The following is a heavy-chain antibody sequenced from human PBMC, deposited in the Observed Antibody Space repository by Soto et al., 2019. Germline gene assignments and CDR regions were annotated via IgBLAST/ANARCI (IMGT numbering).Heavy chain of an antibody. V-gene: IGHV4-30-2*01. Sequence: SETLSLPCAVSGGSISSGGYSWSWIRQPPGKGLEWIGYIYHSGSTYYNPSLKSRVTISVDRSKNQFSLKLSSVTAADTAVYYCARVEGSGHDYGDYGGWFDPWGQGTLVTVSS. CDR2: IYHSGST. J-gene: IGHJ5*02. CDR1: GGSISSGGYS. CDR3: ARVEGSGHDYGDYGGWFDP. D-gene: IGHD4-17*01.